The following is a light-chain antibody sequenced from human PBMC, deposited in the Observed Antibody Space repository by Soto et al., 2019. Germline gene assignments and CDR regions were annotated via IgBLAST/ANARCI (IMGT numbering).Light chain of an antibody. V-gene: IGKV3-20*01. Sequence: EIVLTQSPGTLSLSPGERATLSCRASQSVSKTYLAWYQQKPGQAPRLLMFGVSSRATGIPDRFSGSGSGTDFTLTISRLEPGDFAVYFCQQYGTLPWTFGQGTKAE. J-gene: IGKJ1*01. CDR3: QQYGTLPWT. CDR1: QSVSKTY. CDR2: GVS.